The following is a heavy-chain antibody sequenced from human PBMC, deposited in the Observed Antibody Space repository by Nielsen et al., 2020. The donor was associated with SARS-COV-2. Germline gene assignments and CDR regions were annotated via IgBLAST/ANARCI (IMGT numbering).Heavy chain of an antibody. J-gene: IGHJ6*02. Sequence: ASVKVSCKASGYTFTSYYMHWVRQAPGQGLEWMGIINPSGGSTSYAQKFQGRVTMTRDTSTSTVYMELSSLRSEDTAVYYCARVWFGTLGNPYYYYGMDVWGQGTTVTVSS. V-gene: IGHV1-46*01. CDR3: ARVWFGTLGNPYYYYGMDV. CDR1: GYTFTSYY. D-gene: IGHD3-10*01. CDR2: INPSGGST.